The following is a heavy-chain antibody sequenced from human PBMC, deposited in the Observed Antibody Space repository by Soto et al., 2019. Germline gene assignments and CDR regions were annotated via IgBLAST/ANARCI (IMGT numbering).Heavy chain of an antibody. J-gene: IGHJ3*02. CDR1: GEIVSTNSDA. Sequence: TLSLTSTISGEIVSTNSDAWNWIRQSPSRGPEWLGRTYYRCKWYNEYAVSVKSGITINPDTSTSQFSLQLNSVTPEDTAVYYSARGLTRVLSLETPDAFDIWGQGTMVTVSS. CDR2: TYYRCKWYN. CDR3: ARGLTRVLSLETPDAFDI. D-gene: IGHD3-16*02. V-gene: IGHV6-1*01.